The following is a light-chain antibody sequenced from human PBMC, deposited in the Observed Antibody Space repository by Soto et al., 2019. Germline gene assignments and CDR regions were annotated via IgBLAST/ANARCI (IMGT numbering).Light chain of an antibody. J-gene: IGKJ1*01. V-gene: IGKV1-39*01. CDR2: AAS. CDR1: QSISTY. Sequence: DIQMTQSPSSLSASVGDRVTITFRASQSISTYLNWYQHKPGKAPKLLIYAASSLQSGVPSRFSGSGSGTDFTLTISSLQPGDFATYYCQHYNTYPWTFGQGTKVDIK. CDR3: QHYNTYPWT.